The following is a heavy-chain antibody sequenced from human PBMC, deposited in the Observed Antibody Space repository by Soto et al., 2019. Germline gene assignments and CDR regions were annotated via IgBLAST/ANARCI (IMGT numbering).Heavy chain of an antibody. D-gene: IGHD3-10*01. CDR2: IIPILGIA. J-gene: IGHJ3*02. Sequence: QVQLVQSGAEVKKPGSSVKVSCKASGGTFSIYTISWVRQAPGEGLEWMGRIIPILGIANYAQKFQGRVTITADKCTSTAYMELSSLRSEDTAVYYCARDRFYGSGSYFCAFDIWGQGTMVTVSS. CDR1: GGTFSIYT. V-gene: IGHV1-69*08. CDR3: ARDRFYGSGSYFCAFDI.